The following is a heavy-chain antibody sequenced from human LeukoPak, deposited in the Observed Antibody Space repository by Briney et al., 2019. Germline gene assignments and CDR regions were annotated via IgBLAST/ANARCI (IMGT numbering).Heavy chain of an antibody. Sequence: GESLKISCKGSGYSFTSYWIGWVRQMPGKGLEWMGIIYPGDSDTRYSPSFQGQVTISADKSISTAYLQWSSLKASDTAMYYCARRLGYCGGGSCRGYFDFWGQGTLVTVSS. CDR3: ARRLGYCGGGSCRGYFDF. CDR1: GYSFTSYW. J-gene: IGHJ4*02. CDR2: IYPGDSDT. V-gene: IGHV5-51*01. D-gene: IGHD2-15*01.